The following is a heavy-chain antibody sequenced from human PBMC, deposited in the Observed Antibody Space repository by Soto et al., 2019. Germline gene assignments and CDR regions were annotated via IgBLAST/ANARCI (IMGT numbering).Heavy chain of an antibody. CDR3: ARGRFRRTWFDP. CDR2: MNPDSGNT. CDR1: GYTFTNYD. J-gene: IGHJ5*02. Sequence: QVQLVQSGAEVKKPGASVKVSCEASGYTFTNYDIHWVRQATGQGLEWMGWMNPDSGNTGQSKQXXGXLTMTRDTSISTAYMEMSSLRSEDTAVYYRARGRFRRTWFDPWGQGTPVTVTP. V-gene: IGHV1-8*01. D-gene: IGHD3-16*01.